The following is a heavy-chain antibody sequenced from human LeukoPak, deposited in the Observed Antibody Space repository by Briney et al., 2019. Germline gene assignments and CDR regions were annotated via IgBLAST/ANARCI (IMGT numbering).Heavy chain of an antibody. V-gene: IGHV3-11*04. CDR1: RFTFSDYY. CDR3: ASQREYYYDSSGYN. J-gene: IGHJ4*02. D-gene: IGHD3-22*01. CDR2: ISSSGSTI. Sequence: GGSLRLSCAASRFTFSDYYMSWIRQAPGKGLEWVSYISSSGSTIHYADSVKGRFTISRDNAKNSLYLQMNSLRAEDTAVYYCASQREYYYDSSGYNWGQGTLVTVSS.